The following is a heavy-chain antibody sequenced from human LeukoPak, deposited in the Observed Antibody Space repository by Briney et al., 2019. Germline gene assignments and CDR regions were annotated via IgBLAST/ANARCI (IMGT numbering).Heavy chain of an antibody. CDR3: AGVKNYYDRSGYPYYFDY. CDR1: GGSLSSYH. V-gene: IGHV4-59*01. D-gene: IGHD3-22*01. J-gene: IGHJ4*02. CDR2: IYYSGST. Sequence: PSETLSLTCPVTGGSLSSYHWSWLRQPPGKGLEWIGYIYYSGSTNYNLSLKSRVTIYVDTSKNQFSLKLSSVTAADTAGSYSAGVKNYYDRSGYPYYFDYWGQGTLVTVSS.